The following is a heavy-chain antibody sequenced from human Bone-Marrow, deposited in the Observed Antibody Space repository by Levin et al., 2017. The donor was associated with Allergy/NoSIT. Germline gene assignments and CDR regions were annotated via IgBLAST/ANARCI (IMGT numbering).Heavy chain of an antibody. J-gene: IGHJ4*02. CDR1: GYSISSGYY. CDR2: IYHSGST. D-gene: IGHD6-13*01. Sequence: SCAVSGYSISSGYYWGWIRQPPGEGLEWIGSIYHSGSTYYNPSLKSRVTISIDTSKNHFSLNLYSVTAADTAVYYCATDSRISWYFSWGQGTLVTVSS. V-gene: IGHV4-38-2*01. CDR3: ATDSRISWYFS.